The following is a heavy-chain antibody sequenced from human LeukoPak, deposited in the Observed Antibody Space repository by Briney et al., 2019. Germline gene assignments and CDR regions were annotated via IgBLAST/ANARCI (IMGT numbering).Heavy chain of an antibody. CDR3: AGAVGATYAFDI. V-gene: IGHV3-7*04. D-gene: IGHD1-26*01. J-gene: IGHJ3*02. CDR1: GVTFSSYW. Sequence: PGGSLRLSCAASGVTFSSYWMSWVRQAPGKGLEWVANIKQDGSEKYYVDSVKGRFTISRDNAKNSLYLQMNSLRAEDTAVYYCAGAVGATYAFDIWGQGTMVTVSS. CDR2: IKQDGSEK.